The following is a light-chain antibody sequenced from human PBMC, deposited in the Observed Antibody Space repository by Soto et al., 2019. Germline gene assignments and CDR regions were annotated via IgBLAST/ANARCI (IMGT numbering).Light chain of an antibody. J-gene: IGKJ4*01. Sequence: IVLTQSPGTLSLSPGERATLSCRASQSVSNNYLAWYQQKPGQAPRLLIYGASNRATGIPDRFSGSGSGTDFTLTISSLEPEDFAVYYCQQRSSWPLTFGGGTKVDIK. CDR1: QSVSNNY. CDR2: GAS. CDR3: QQRSSWPLT. V-gene: IGKV3D-20*02.